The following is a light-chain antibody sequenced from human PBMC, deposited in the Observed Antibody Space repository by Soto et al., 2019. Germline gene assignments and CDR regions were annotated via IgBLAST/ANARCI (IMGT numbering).Light chain of an antibody. V-gene: IGKV3D-15*01. CDR3: QQYGDWPGA. CDR1: QSISSW. CDR2: DAS. J-gene: IGKJ4*01. Sequence: PGDRVTITCRASQSISSWLAWYQQRPGRAPRLLIYDASNRATGIPARFSGSGSGTEFSLTISSLQSEDFAVYSCQQYGDWPGAFGGGTKVDIK.